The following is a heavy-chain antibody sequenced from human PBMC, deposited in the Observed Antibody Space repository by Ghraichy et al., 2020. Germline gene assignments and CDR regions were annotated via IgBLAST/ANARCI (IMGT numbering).Heavy chain of an antibody. CDR2: INYSGST. CDR3: ARIKYYGSGSSRIDY. Sequence: SETLSLTCAVYGGSFSGYYWSWIRQPPGKGLEWIGEINYSGSTNYNPSLKSRVTISVDTSKNQFSLKLSSVTAADTAVYYCARIKYYGSGSSRIDYWGQGTLVTVSS. V-gene: IGHV4-34*01. CDR1: GGSFSGYY. J-gene: IGHJ4*02. D-gene: IGHD3-10*01.